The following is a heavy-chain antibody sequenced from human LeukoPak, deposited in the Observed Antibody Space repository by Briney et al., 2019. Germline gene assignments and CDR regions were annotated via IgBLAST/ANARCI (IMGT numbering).Heavy chain of an antibody. J-gene: IGHJ4*02. CDR3: AKDVPSSGLFDY. CDR1: GFTFSSYG. V-gene: IGHV3-30*02. CDR2: IRYDGSNK. Sequence: GRSLRLSCAASGFTFSSYGMHWVRQAPGKGLEWVAFIRYDGSNKYYADSVKGRFTISRDNSKNTLYLQMNNLRAEDTAVYYCAKDVPSSGLFDYWGQGTLVTVSS. D-gene: IGHD6-6*01.